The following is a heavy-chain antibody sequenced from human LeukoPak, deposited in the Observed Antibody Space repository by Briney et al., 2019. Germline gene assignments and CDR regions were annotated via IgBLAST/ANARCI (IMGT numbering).Heavy chain of an antibody. D-gene: IGHD2-2*01. CDR1: GYTFTTYA. J-gene: IGHJ4*02. V-gene: IGHV1-3*01. CDR2: ISVGDGNT. Sequence: ASGKVSCKAAGYTFTTYAMHWVRQAPGQRLEWMGWISVGDGNTKYSQKFQGRVTITRDTSASTAYMELTSLISEDTAVYYCARGYSGVVPAAHPDFWGQGTLVTVSS. CDR3: ARGYSGVVPAAHPDF.